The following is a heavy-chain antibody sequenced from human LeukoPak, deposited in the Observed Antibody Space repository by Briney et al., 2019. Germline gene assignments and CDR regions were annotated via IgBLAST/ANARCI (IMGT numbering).Heavy chain of an antibody. V-gene: IGHV3-30*18. CDR2: ISYDGSNK. Sequence: GGSLRLSCAASGFTFSSYGMHWVRQAPGKGLEWVAVISYDGSNKYYADSVKGRFTISRDNSKNTLYLQMNSLRAEDTAVYYCAKLGSGSYIDAFDIWGQGTMVTVSS. D-gene: IGHD1-26*01. CDR1: GFTFSSYG. J-gene: IGHJ3*02. CDR3: AKLGSGSYIDAFDI.